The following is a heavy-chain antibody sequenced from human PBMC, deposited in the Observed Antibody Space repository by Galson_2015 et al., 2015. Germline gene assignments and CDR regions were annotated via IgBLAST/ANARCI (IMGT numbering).Heavy chain of an antibody. CDR1: GFTFSSYA. CDR2: ISYDGSNK. V-gene: IGHV3-30-3*01. Sequence: SLSLSCAASGFTFSSYAMHWVRQAPGKGLEWVAVISYDGSNKFYADSVKGRFTISRDNSKNTLYLQMNSLRPEDTAVYYCSRVGGDIAARTWGYFDYCGQGTLVTVSS. D-gene: IGHD6-6*01. CDR3: SRVGGDIAARTWGYFDY. J-gene: IGHJ4*02.